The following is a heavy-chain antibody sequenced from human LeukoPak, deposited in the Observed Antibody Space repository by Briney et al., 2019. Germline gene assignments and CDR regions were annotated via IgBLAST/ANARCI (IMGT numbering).Heavy chain of an antibody. D-gene: IGHD2-21*01. Sequence: GASVKVSCKASGYTFTGYYMHWVRQAPGQGLEWMGWINPNSGGTNYAQKFQGRVTMTRDTSISTAYMELRSLRSDDTAVYYCARDPSWHIVVDDAFDIWGQGTMVTVSS. V-gene: IGHV1-2*02. CDR2: INPNSGGT. CDR1: GYTFTGYY. CDR3: ARDPSWHIVVDDAFDI. J-gene: IGHJ3*02.